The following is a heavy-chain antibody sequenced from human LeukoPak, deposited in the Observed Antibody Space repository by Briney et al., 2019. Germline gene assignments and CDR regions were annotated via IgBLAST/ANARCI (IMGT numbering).Heavy chain of an antibody. CDR2: FDPEDGET. J-gene: IGHJ4*02. CDR3: ARDMAAAGPETLNFDY. Sequence: GASVKVSCKVSGYTLTELSMHWVRQAPGKGLEWMGGFDPEDGETIYAQKFQGRVTMTEDTSTDTAYMELSSLRSEDTAVYYCARDMAAAGPETLNFDYWGQGTLVTVSS. V-gene: IGHV1-24*01. D-gene: IGHD6-13*01. CDR1: GYTLTELS.